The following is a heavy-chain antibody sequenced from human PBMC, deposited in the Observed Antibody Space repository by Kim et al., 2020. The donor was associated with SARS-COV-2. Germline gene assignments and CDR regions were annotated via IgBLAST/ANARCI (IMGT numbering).Heavy chain of an antibody. V-gene: IGHV1-24*01. J-gene: IGHJ4*02. Sequence: IYAQKFQGRVTMTEDTSTDTAYMELSSLRSEDTAVYYCATDTAKYGSGLDWGQGTLVTVSS. CDR3: ATDTAKYGSGLD. D-gene: IGHD3-10*01.